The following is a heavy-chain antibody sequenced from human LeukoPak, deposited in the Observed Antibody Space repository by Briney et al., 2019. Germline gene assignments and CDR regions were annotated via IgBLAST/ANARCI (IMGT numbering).Heavy chain of an antibody. V-gene: IGHV1-2*02. Sequence: GASVKVSCKASGYTFTGYYMHWVRQAPGQGLEWMGWINPNSGGTNYAQKFQGRVTITRDTSASTAYMELSSLRSEDTAVYYCARDSTYYYDSSGYYYPTPLDYWGQGTLVTVSS. D-gene: IGHD3-22*01. CDR2: INPNSGGT. J-gene: IGHJ4*02. CDR3: ARDSTYYYDSSGYYYPTPLDY. CDR1: GYTFTGYY.